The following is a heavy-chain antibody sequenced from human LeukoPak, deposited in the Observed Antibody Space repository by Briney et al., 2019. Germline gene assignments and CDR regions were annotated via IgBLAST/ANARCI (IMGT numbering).Heavy chain of an antibody. CDR1: GFTFRSYA. CDR3: ARVAQDKDSSGYHEPKTFDY. Sequence: QAGGSLRLSCAASGFTFRSYAIHWVRQAPGKGLEWVSVIYSGGSTYYADSVKGRFTIPRDNSKNTLYLQMNSLRAEDTAVYYCARVAQDKDSSGYHEPKTFDYWGQGTLVTVSS. CDR2: IYSGGST. J-gene: IGHJ4*02. D-gene: IGHD3-22*01. V-gene: IGHV3-53*01.